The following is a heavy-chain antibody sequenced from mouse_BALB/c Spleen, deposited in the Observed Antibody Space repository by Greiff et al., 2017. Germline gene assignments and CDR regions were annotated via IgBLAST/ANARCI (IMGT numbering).Heavy chain of an antibody. D-gene: IGHD2-14*01. V-gene: IGHV3-8*02. CDR3: ARYSYYRYDYAMDY. CDR1: GDSITSGY. Sequence: EVMLVESGPSLVKPSQTLSLTCSVTGDSITSGYWNWIRKFPGNKLEYMGYISYSGSTYYNPSLKSRISITRDTSKNQYYLQLNSVTTEDTATYYCARYSYYRYDYAMDYWGQGTSVTVSS. CDR2: ISYSGST. J-gene: IGHJ4*01.